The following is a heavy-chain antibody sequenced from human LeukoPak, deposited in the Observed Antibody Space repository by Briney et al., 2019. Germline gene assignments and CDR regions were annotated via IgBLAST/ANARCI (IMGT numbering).Heavy chain of an antibody. CDR1: GFTFSSYW. CDR3: ASRSSSSWYYYYYYMDV. V-gene: IGHV3-74*03. Sequence: GGSLRLSCAASGFTFSSYWMHWVRQAPGKGLVWVSRINSDGSRTTYADSVKGRFTISRDNAKNSLYLQMNSLRAEDTAVYYCASRSSSSWYYYYYYMDVWGKGTTVTVSS. J-gene: IGHJ6*03. D-gene: IGHD6-13*01. CDR2: INSDGSRT.